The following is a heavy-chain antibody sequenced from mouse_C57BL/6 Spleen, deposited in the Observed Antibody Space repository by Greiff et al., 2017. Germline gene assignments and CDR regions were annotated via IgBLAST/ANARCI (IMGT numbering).Heavy chain of an antibody. V-gene: IGHV5-17*01. CDR1: GFTFSDYG. CDR2: ISSGSSTI. CDR3: ARQYYGSGYYFDY. D-gene: IGHD1-1*01. Sequence: EVQVVESGGGLVKPGGSLKLSCAASGFTFSDYGMHWVRQAPEKGLEWVAYISSGSSTIYYADTVKGRFTISRDNANNTLFLQMSSPWSEDAAMYYGARQYYGSGYYFDYWGQGTTLTVSS. J-gene: IGHJ2*01.